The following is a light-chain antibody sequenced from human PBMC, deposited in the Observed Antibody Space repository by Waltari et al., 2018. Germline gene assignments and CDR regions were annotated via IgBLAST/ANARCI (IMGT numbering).Light chain of an antibody. CDR3: QQYCSSPLT. V-gene: IGKV1-12*01. CDR1: PGIRSW. J-gene: IGKJ4*01. Sequence: DIQMTQSPPSVSASVGDRVTIPCRASPGIRSWLAWYQQKPGKAPKLLIYWASTREPGVPDQFSGSGSGTDFTLTISSLQAEDVAVYYCQQYCSSPLTFGGGTKVEIK. CDR2: WAS.